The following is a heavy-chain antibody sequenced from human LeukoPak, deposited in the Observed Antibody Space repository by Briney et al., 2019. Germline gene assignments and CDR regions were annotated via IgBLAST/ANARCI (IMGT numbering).Heavy chain of an antibody. CDR1: GGSFSGYS. CDR2: INHSGST. V-gene: IGHV4-34*01. Sequence: SETLSLTCAVYGGSFSGYSWSWIRQPPGKGLEWIGEINHSGSTNYNPSLKSRVTISVDTSKNQFSLKLSSVTAADTAVYYCVDIVVVPPAIMFDYWGQGTQVTVSS. CDR3: VDIVVVPPAIMFDY. D-gene: IGHD2-2*03. J-gene: IGHJ4*02.